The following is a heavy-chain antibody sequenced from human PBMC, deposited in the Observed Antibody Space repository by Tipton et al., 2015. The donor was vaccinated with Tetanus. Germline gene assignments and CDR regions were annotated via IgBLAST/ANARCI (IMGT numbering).Heavy chain of an antibody. CDR3: ARDHRLSASYAGWFDP. V-gene: IGHV4-59*01. CDR2: VYSSGST. J-gene: IGHJ5*02. CDR1: GGSINPYY. D-gene: IGHD1-26*01. Sequence: TLSLTCTVSGGSINPYYWSWIRQPPGKGLEWIGNVYSSGSTYYNPSLKGRVTISVYTSTTQFSLRLNSVTAADTAIYYCARDHRLSASYAGWFDPWGQGTLVTVSS.